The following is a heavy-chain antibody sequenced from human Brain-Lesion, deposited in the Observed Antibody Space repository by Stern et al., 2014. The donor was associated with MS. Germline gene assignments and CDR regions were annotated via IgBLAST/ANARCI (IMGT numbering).Heavy chain of an antibody. V-gene: IGHV4-39*01. CDR2: IYYSGNT. CDR1: GGSVSSTSYA. CDR3: AGEEDIRYCSGGSCTGNWFDP. Sequence: MQLVESGPGLVKPSETLSLTCTVAGGSVSSTSYAWAWIRQPPGKGLEWIGTIYYSGNTYYSPSLKSRLTLSLDTPKNQFSLQLGSGTAADTAVYYCAGEEDIRYCSGGSCTGNWFDPWGQGTLVTVSS. J-gene: IGHJ5*02. D-gene: IGHD2-15*01.